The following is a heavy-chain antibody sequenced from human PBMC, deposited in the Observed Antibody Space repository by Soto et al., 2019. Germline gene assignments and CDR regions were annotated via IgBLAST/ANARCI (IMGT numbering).Heavy chain of an antibody. Sequence: QVQLVQSGAEVKKPGASVKVSCKASGYTFTSYGISWVRQAPGQGLEWMGWISAYNGNTNYAQKLQGRVTMTTDTAPSTAYMERRGLRSDARALYYCPREYSYGRGPWYWGQGPLFTAPS. CDR2: ISAYNGNT. J-gene: IGHJ4*02. D-gene: IGHD3-10*02. CDR3: PREYSYGRGPWY. CDR1: GYTFTSYG. V-gene: IGHV1-18*01.